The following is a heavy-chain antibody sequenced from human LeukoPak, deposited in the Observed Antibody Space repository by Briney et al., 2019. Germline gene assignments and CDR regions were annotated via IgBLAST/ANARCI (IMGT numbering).Heavy chain of an antibody. CDR3: ARDEGLDLAAAGPKGWFDP. V-gene: IGHV3-33*01. D-gene: IGHD6-13*01. CDR2: IWNDGGNK. J-gene: IGHJ5*02. CDR1: GFTFSNYG. Sequence: GRSLRLSCAASGFTFSNYGMHWVRQAPGKGLEWVAVIWNDGGNKYYADSVKGRFTISRDNSRNTLYLQMNSLRAEDTAVYYCARDEGLDLAAAGPKGWFDPWGQGTLVTVSS.